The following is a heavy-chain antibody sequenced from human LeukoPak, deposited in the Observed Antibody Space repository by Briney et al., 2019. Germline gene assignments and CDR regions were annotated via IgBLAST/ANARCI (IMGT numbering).Heavy chain of an antibody. D-gene: IGHD1-26*01. CDR3: ARADSFGIVGANELDY. Sequence: GASVKVSCKASGYTFTGYYMHWVRQAPGQGLEWMGWINPNSGGTNYAQKFQGRVTMTRDTSISTAYMELSRLRSDDTAVYYCARADSFGIVGANELDYWGQGTLVTVSS. CDR1: GYTFTGYY. J-gene: IGHJ4*02. CDR2: INPNSGGT. V-gene: IGHV1-2*02.